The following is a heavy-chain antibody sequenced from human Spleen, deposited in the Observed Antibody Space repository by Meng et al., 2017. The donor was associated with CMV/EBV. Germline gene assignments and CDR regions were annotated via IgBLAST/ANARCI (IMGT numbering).Heavy chain of an antibody. D-gene: IGHD2-2*01. CDR3: AIQLPSRGFYYYGMDV. V-gene: IGHV3-30*02. Sequence: GGSLKISCAASGFTFSSYGMHWVRQAPGKGLEWVAFIRYDGSNKYYADSVKGRFTISRDNSKNTLYLQMNSLRAEDTAVYYCAIQLPSRGFYYYGMDVWGQGTTVTVSS. J-gene: IGHJ6*02. CDR1: GFTFSSYG. CDR2: IRYDGSNK.